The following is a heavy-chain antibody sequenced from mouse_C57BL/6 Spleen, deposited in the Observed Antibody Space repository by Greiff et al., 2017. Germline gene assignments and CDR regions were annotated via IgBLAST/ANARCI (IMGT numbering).Heavy chain of an antibody. D-gene: IGHD2-2*01. CDR3: ARAVGYDWFAY. Sequence: VQLQQSGPGMVKPSQSLSLTCTVTGYSITSGYDWHWIRHFPGNKLEWMGYISYSGSTNYNPSLKSRISITHDTSKNHFFLKLNSVTTEDTSTYDGARAVGYDWFAYCCQVTLVTVSA. CDR2: ISYSGST. V-gene: IGHV3-1*01. CDR1: GYSITSGYD. J-gene: IGHJ3*01.